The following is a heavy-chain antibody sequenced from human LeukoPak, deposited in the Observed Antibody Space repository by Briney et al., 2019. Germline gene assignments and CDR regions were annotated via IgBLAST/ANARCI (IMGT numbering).Heavy chain of an antibody. J-gene: IGHJ4*02. CDR2: ISGSGGST. V-gene: IGHV3-23*01. CDR1: GFTFGDYA. CDR3: AYSSSWYEKFDY. Sequence: GGSLRLSRTASGFTFGDYAMSWVRQAPGKGLEWVSAISGSGGSTYYADSVKGRFTISRDNSKNTLYLQMNNLRAEDTAVYYCAYSSSWYEKFDYWGQGTLVTVSS. D-gene: IGHD6-13*01.